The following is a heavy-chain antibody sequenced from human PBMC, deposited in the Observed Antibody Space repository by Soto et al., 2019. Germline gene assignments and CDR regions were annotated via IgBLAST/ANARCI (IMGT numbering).Heavy chain of an antibody. V-gene: IGHV4-39*01. D-gene: IGHD3-10*01. J-gene: IGHJ3*02. CDR2: IYYSGST. Sequence: SESMSRSCAVFSSSISSSSYSWGWIRQPPGKGLEWIGSIYYSGSTYYNPSLKSRVTISVDTSKNQFSLKLSSVTAADTAVYYCAKGGSGSYSNAFDIWGQGTMVT. CDR3: AKGGSGSYSNAFDI. CDR1: SSSISSSSYS.